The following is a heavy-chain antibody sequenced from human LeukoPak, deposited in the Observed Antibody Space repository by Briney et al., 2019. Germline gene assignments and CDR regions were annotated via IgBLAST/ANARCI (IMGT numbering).Heavy chain of an antibody. Sequence: GGSLRLSRAASGFTFSAYHINWVRQAPGKGLEWISYISTTGTTIHYADSVKGRFAISRDNAKSSLYLQMNSLRDEDTAVYYCARVWQDYSGVDYWGQGTLVIVSS. CDR1: GFTFSAYH. V-gene: IGHV3-48*02. CDR2: ISTTGTTI. D-gene: IGHD2-21*01. J-gene: IGHJ4*02. CDR3: ARVWQDYSGVDY.